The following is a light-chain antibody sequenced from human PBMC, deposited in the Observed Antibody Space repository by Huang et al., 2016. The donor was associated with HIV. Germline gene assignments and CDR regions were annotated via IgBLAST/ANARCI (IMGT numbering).Light chain of an antibody. V-gene: IGKV1-39*01. CDR3: QQSYSTPFT. CDR2: AAS. J-gene: IGKJ3*01. CDR1: QSISSY. Sequence: DIQMTQSPSSLSASVGDRVCITCRASQSISSYLNWYQQKPGKAPKLLIYAASSLQSGVPSRFSGSGSGTDFTLTISSLQPEDFATYYCQQSYSTPFTFGPGTKVDIK.